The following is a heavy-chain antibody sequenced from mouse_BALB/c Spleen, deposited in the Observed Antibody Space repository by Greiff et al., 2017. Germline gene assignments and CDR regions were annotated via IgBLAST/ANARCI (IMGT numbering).Heavy chain of an antibody. Sequence: EVMLVESGGGLVKPGGSLKLSCAASGFTFSSYAMSWVRQTPEKRLEWVATISSGGSYTYYPDSVKGRFTISRDNAKNTLYLQMSSLRSEDTAMYYCARQGAGRDAMDYWGQGTSVTVSS. CDR2: ISSGGSYT. CDR1: GFTFSSYA. V-gene: IGHV5-9-3*01. D-gene: IGHD3-3*01. J-gene: IGHJ4*01. CDR3: ARQGAGRDAMDY.